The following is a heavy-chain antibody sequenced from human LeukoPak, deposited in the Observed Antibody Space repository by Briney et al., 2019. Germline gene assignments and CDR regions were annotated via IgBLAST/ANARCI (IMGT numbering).Heavy chain of an antibody. CDR3: AKGGSGSYYTDY. Sequence: GGSLRLSCVASGFTFSSYTMTWVRQAPGKGLEWVSAISVSGGSTSYADSVKGRFTISRDNSQNTLYLQMNSLRGEDTAVYYCAKGGSGSYYTDYWGQGTLVTVSS. V-gene: IGHV3-23*01. CDR1: GFTFSSYT. J-gene: IGHJ4*02. CDR2: ISVSGGST. D-gene: IGHD3-10*01.